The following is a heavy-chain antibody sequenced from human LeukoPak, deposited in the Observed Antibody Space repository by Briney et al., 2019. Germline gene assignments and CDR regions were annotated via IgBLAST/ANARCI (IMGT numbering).Heavy chain of an antibody. Sequence: PGGSLRLSCAASGFTFSSYAMSWVRQAPGKGLEWVSAISGSGGSTYYADSVKGRFTVSRDNSKNTLYLQMNSLRAEDTAVYYCAKYPHREPVRSGGYYFDYWGQGTLVAVSS. V-gene: IGHV3-23*01. CDR2: ISGSGGST. J-gene: IGHJ4*02. CDR3: AKYPHREPVRSGGYYFDY. CDR1: GFTFSSYA. D-gene: IGHD3-16*01.